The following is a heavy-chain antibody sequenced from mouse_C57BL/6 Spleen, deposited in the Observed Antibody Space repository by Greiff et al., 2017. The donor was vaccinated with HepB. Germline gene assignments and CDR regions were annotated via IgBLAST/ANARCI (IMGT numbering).Heavy chain of an antibody. CDR3: ARAARIKY. V-gene: IGHV3-2*02. D-gene: IGHD1-2*01. CDR1: GYSITSGYG. CDR2: ISYSGST. J-gene: IGHJ2*01. Sequence: EVKLQESGPGLVKPSQSLSLTCTVTGYSITSGYGWNWIRQCPGNKLEWMGNISYSGSTNYNPSLKSRISITRDTSKNQFFLQLNSVTTEDTATYYCARAARIKYWGQGTTLTVSS.